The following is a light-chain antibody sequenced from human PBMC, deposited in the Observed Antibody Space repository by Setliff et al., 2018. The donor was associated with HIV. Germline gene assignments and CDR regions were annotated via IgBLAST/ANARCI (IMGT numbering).Light chain of an antibody. V-gene: IGLV2-11*01. J-gene: IGLJ3*02. CDR3: CSYGSGDIWV. Sequence: QSALAQPRSVSGSPGQSVTISCTGTSSDVGGYNYVSWYQHHPGKAPKVMIYDVSKRPSGVPDRFSGSKSGNTASLTISGLQAEDEADYSCCSYGSGDIWVFGGGTKVTVL. CDR2: DVS. CDR1: SSDVGGYNY.